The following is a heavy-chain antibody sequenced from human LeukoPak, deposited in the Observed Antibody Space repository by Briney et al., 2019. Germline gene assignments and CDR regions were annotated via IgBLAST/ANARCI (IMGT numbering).Heavy chain of an antibody. Sequence: GGSLRLSCAASGFTFSIYSMNWVRQAPGKGLEWVSSIDSSSYNIYYADSVKGRFTISRDNVQSSVYLQMNSLRAEDTAVYYCARDLAYYYDSSYDWGQGTLVTVSS. J-gene: IGHJ4*02. CDR2: IDSSSYNI. CDR3: ARDLAYYYDSSYD. V-gene: IGHV3-21*01. D-gene: IGHD3-22*01. CDR1: GFTFSIYS.